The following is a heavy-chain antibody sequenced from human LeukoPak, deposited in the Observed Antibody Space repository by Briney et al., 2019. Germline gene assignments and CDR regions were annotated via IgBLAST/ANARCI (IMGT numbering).Heavy chain of an antibody. CDR3: ASSPDYGAGVFHY. J-gene: IGHJ4*02. CDR2: FYYSGST. D-gene: IGHD4-17*01. Sequence: NPSETLSLTCTVSGGSVSSYCWSWIRQPPGKGLEWIGYFYYSGSTNYNPSLKSRVTMSLDTSKNRFSLKLSSVNASDTAVYYCASSPDYGAGVFHYWGQGTLVTVS. CDR1: GGSVSSYC. V-gene: IGHV4-59*08.